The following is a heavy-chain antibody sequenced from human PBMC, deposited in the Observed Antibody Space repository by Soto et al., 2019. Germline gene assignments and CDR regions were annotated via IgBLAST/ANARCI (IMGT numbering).Heavy chain of an antibody. Sequence: QVQLQESGPGLVKPSGILSLTCAVSGGSISSSNWWSRVRQTPEKGLEWIGEIFHSGSANYNPSLKSRVTISLDKSNKQFSLKLISVTAADTAVYYCAGGPGSYSTSYYFDFWGQGTLVTVSS. CDR3: AGGPGSYSTSYYFDF. CDR1: GGSISSSNW. D-gene: IGHD1-26*01. J-gene: IGHJ4*02. CDR2: IFHSGSA. V-gene: IGHV4-4*02.